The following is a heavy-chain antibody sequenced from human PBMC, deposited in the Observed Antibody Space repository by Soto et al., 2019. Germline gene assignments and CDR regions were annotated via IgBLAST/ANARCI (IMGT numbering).Heavy chain of an antibody. CDR3: ARDESRDDYSGYDYCYYYGMDV. D-gene: IGHD5-12*01. V-gene: IGHV3-30*04. CDR2: ISYDGSNK. J-gene: IGHJ6*02. Sequence: GGSLRLSCAASGFTFSSYAMHWVRQAPGKGLEWVAVISYDGSNKYYADSVKGRFTISRDNSKNTLYLQMNSLRAEDTAVYDWARDESRDDYSGYDYCYYYGMDVWGQGTMVTVSS. CDR1: GFTFSSYA.